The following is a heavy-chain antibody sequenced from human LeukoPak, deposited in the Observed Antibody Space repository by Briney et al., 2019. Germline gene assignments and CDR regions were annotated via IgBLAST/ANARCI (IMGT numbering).Heavy chain of an antibody. J-gene: IGHJ5*02. Sequence: GGSLRLSCAASGFTFSSYAMSGVRQAPGKGLEGVSGICGSGGSTYYADSVKGRFTIYRDNSKNKLYLQMNSLRAEDTAVYYCAKERSALPSYTSSDPWGQGTLVTVSS. D-gene: IGHD2-2*01. CDR2: ICGSGGST. CDR3: AKERSALPSYTSSDP. V-gene: IGHV3-23*01. CDR1: GFTFSSYA.